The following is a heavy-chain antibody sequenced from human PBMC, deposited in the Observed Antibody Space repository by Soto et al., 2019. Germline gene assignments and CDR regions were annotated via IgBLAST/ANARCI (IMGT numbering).Heavy chain of an antibody. Sequence: EVQLVESGGDLVQPGGSLRLSCAASGFPFSTYLMSWVRQAPGKGLEWVVNIGPDGSAKYYMGSVKGRFTISRDNAKXXXXXXXXXXXXXXXXXXXXXXXXXXXXXGCANWGQGTLVIVSS. CDR1: GFPFSTYL. V-gene: IGHV3-7*01. J-gene: IGHJ4*02. CDR3: XXXXXXXXXGCAN. CDR2: IGPDGSAK.